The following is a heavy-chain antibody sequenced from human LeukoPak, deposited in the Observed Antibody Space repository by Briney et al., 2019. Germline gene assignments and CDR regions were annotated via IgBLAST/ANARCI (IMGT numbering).Heavy chain of an antibody. D-gene: IGHD3-9*01. Sequence: PSETLSLTCTVSGVSISSSSYYWGWIRQPPGKGLEWIGSIYYSGNTYYNSSLKSRITISVDTSKNQFSLKLSSVTAADTAVYYCARKIRIMTGYSDAFDIWGQGTMVTVSS. CDR2: IYYSGNT. V-gene: IGHV4-39*07. CDR3: ARKIRIMTGYSDAFDI. J-gene: IGHJ3*02. CDR1: GVSISSSSYY.